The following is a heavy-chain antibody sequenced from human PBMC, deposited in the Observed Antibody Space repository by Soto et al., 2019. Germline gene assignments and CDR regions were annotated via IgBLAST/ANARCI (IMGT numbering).Heavy chain of an antibody. CDR2: IYYSGST. V-gene: IGHV4-31*03. D-gene: IGHD3-22*01. CDR1: GGSISSGGYY. Sequence: SETLSLTCTVSGGSISSGGYYWSWIRQHPGKGLEWIGYIYYSGSTYYNPSLKSRVTISVDTSKNQFSLNLSSVTAADTAVYYCARERTYYYDSSGHRPPYYYYYGMDVWGQGTTVTVS. J-gene: IGHJ6*02. CDR3: ARERTYYYDSSGHRPPYYYYYGMDV.